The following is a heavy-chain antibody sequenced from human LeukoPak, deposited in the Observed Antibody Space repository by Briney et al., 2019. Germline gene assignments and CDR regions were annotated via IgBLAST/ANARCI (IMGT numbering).Heavy chain of an antibody. CDR3: ARQQGLQNLNFDY. J-gene: IGHJ4*02. CDR1: GYTFTSYD. Sequence: ASVKVSCKASGYTFTSYDINWVRQATGQGLEWMGWMNPNSGNTGYAQKFQGRVTMTRDTSTSTVYMELSSLSPEDTAVYYCARQQGLQNLNFDYWGQGTLVTVSS. CDR2: MNPNSGNT. V-gene: IGHV1-8*02. D-gene: IGHD4-11*01.